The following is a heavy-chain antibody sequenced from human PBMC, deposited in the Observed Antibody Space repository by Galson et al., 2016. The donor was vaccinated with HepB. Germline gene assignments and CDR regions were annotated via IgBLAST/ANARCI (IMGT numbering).Heavy chain of an antibody. V-gene: IGHV3-30*18. D-gene: IGHD3-10*01. Sequence: LRLSCAASGFTFSTYGMHWVRQAPGRGLAWVAITSYDGSNKHYADSVKGRFTISRDNSKNTLYLQMNSLRAEETAVYYCAKGRDYLLREIDYWGQGTLVSCSS. CDR3: AKGRDYLLREIDY. CDR2: TSYDGSNK. J-gene: IGHJ4*02. CDR1: GFTFSTYG.